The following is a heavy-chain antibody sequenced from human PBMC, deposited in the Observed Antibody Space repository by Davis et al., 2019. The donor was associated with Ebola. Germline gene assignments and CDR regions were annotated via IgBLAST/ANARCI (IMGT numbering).Heavy chain of an antibody. J-gene: IGHJ6*02. CDR3: ARGLEAVADLLYYGMDV. CDR1: GFTFSDYY. D-gene: IGHD6-19*01. CDR2: ISSSGSTI. V-gene: IGHV3-11*04. Sequence: GESLKISCAASGFTFSDYYMSWIRQAPGKGLEWVSYISSSGSTIYYADSVKGRFTISRDNAKNSPYLQMNSLRAEDTAVYYCARGLEAVADLLYYGMDVWGQGTTVTVSS.